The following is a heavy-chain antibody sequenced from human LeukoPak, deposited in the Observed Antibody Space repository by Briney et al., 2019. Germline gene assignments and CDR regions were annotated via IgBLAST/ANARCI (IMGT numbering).Heavy chain of an antibody. CDR2: INHSGST. D-gene: IGHD2-2*01. CDR1: GGSFSGYY. J-gene: IGHJ4*02. CDR3: ARAVGYCSSTSCYDFDH. V-gene: IGHV4-34*01. Sequence: SETLSLTCAVYGGSFSGYYWSWIRQPPGKGLEWIGEINHSGSTNYNPSLKSRVTISVDTSKNQFSLKLSSVTAADTAVYYCARAVGYCSSTSCYDFDHWGQGTLVTVSS.